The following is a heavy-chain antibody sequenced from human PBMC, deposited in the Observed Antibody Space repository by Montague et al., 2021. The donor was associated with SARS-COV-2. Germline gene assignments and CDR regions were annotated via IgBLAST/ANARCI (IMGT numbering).Heavy chain of an antibody. D-gene: IGHD2-15*01. V-gene: IGHV2-70*11. CDR3: ARIGGGCSCYSSAFDI. Sequence: PALVKPTQTLTLTCTFSGFSLSTSGMCVSWIRQPPGKALEWLARVDWDDDKYYSTSLKTRLTISKDTSKNQVVLTMTKMDPVGTATYYCARIGGGCSCYSSAFDIWGQGTMVTVYS. CDR2: VDWDDDK. CDR1: GFSLSTSGMC. J-gene: IGHJ3*02.